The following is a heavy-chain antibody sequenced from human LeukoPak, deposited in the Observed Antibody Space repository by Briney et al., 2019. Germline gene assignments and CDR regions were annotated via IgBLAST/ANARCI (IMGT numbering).Heavy chain of an antibody. CDR2: IYYSGST. J-gene: IGHJ4*02. CDR3: ARQYGSGSYYPPFDY. D-gene: IGHD3-10*01. Sequence: GSLRLSCAASGFTFSSYSMNWIRQPPGKGLEWIGSIYYSGSTYYNPSLKSRVTISVDTSKNQFSLRLSSVTASDTAVYYCARQYGSGSYYPPFDYWGQGTLVTVSS. V-gene: IGHV4-39*01. CDR1: GFTFSSYS.